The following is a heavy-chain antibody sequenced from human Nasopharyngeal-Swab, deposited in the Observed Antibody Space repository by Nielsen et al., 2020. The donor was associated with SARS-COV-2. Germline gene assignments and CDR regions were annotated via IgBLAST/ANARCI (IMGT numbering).Heavy chain of an antibody. CDR1: GFTFSSYG. J-gene: IGHJ4*02. V-gene: IGHV3-30*18. CDR2: ISYDGSNK. CDR3: AKGEYCSSTSCYPVSYFDY. D-gene: IGHD2-2*01. Sequence: VWSLRLSCAASGFTFSSYGMHWVRQAPGKGLEWVAVISYDGSNKYYADSVKGRFTISRDNSKNTLYLQMNSLRAEDTAVYYCAKGEYCSSTSCYPVSYFDYWGQGTLVTVSS.